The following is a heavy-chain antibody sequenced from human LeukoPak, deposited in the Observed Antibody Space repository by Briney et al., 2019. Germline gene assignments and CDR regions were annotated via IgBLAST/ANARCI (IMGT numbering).Heavy chain of an antibody. CDR2: IYSGDIT. CDR1: GFTVSSSY. V-gene: IGHV3-53*01. Sequence: GGSLRLSCAASGFTVSSSYMSWVRQAPGKGLEWVSVIYSGDITYYADSVKGRFTISRDNSKNTLYLQMNSLRAEDTAVYYCAKGPERETTHFDYWGQGTLVTVSS. D-gene: IGHD1-7*01. CDR3: AKGPERETTHFDY. J-gene: IGHJ4*02.